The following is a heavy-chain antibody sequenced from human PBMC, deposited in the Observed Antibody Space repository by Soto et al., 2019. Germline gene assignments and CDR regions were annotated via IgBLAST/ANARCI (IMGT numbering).Heavy chain of an antibody. D-gene: IGHD2-8*01. CDR2: IIPIFGTA. Sequence: SVKVSCKASGGTFSSYAISLVRQAPGQGLEWMGGIIPIFGTANYAQKFQGRVTITADESTSTAYMELSSLRSEDTAVYYCAPYCTNGVCYSANWFDPWGQGTLVTVSS. V-gene: IGHV1-69*13. J-gene: IGHJ5*02. CDR3: APYCTNGVCYSANWFDP. CDR1: GGTFSSYA.